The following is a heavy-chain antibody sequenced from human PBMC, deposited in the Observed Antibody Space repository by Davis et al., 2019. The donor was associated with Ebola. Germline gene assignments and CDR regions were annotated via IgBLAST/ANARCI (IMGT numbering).Heavy chain of an antibody. D-gene: IGHD6-13*01. CDR1: GFTFSTHA. CDR2: ISGSGGST. Sequence: GSLRLSCAASGFTFSTHAMIWVRQAPGKGLEWVSGISGSGGSTYYADSVKGRFTISRDNSNHTLYLQMNSLRAEDTALYYCAKVKYYSTWRGGFDYWGQGTPVTVSS. J-gene: IGHJ4*02. V-gene: IGHV3-23*01. CDR3: AKVKYYSTWRGGFDY.